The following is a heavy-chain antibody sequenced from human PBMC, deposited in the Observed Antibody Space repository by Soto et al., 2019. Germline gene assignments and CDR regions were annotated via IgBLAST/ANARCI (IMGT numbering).Heavy chain of an antibody. J-gene: IGHJ6*03. D-gene: IGHD6-6*01. Sequence: GASVKVSCKASGYTFTSYAMHWVRQAPGQRLEWMGWINAGNGNTKYSQKFQGRVTITRDTSASTAYTELSSLRSEDTAVYYCAMLGDVSVSQYYYMDVWGKGTTVTVSS. V-gene: IGHV1-3*01. CDR2: INAGNGNT. CDR3: AMLGDVSVSQYYYMDV. CDR1: GYTFTSYA.